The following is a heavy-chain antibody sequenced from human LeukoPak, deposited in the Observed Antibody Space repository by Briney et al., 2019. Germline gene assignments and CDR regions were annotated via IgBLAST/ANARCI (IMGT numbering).Heavy chain of an antibody. CDR3: TTPPAIYYDSSGYYPFDY. D-gene: IGHD3-22*01. V-gene: IGHV3-15*01. Sequence: PGGSLRLSCAASGFTFSNAWMSWVRQAPGKGLEWVGRIKSKTDGGTTDYAAPVKGRFTISRDDSKNTLYLQMNSLKTEDTAVYYCTTPPAIYYDSSGYYPFDYWGQGTLVTVSS. J-gene: IGHJ4*02. CDR2: IKSKTDGGTT. CDR1: GFTFSNAW.